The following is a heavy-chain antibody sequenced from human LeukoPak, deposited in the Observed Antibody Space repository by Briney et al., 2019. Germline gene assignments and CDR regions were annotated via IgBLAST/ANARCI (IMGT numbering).Heavy chain of an antibody. V-gene: IGHV4-31*03. D-gene: IGHD2-2*01. Sequence: LSLTSNVSGASISSGAYYWSWIRQLPGKGLEWIGCIYDSGSTYYNPSLKSRVTISVDTSKNQFSLKLSSVTAADTAVYYCASQYQLRSYFDYWGQGTLVTVSS. CDR3: ASQYQLRSYFDY. CDR1: GASISSGAYY. J-gene: IGHJ4*02. CDR2: IYDSGST.